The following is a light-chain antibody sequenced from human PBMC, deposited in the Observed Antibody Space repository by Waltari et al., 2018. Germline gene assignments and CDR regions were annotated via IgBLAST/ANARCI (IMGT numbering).Light chain of an antibody. CDR2: GCS. Sequence: IQMSQSPSSLTASVVDTVTITCRATQGIHNSLAWYQQTPGEPPKLLLSGCSRLEAGVSSRFSGSGSGTDYSLTINSLRPEDFATYYCQQYNSPPLSFGGGTQVKIQ. V-gene: IGKV1-NL1*01. CDR3: QQYNSPPLS. J-gene: IGKJ4*01. CDR1: QGIHNS.